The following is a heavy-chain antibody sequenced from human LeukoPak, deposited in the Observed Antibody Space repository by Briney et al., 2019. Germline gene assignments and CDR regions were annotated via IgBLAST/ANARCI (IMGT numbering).Heavy chain of an antibody. Sequence: GGSLRLSCAASGFTFSTYWMTWVRQAPGKGLEWVANIKQDGSEKYYGDSVKGRFTISRDNAKNSLYLQMNSLRAEDTAVYYCASSKGFDYWGQGTLVTVSS. CDR1: GFTFSTYW. J-gene: IGHJ4*02. CDR3: ASSKGFDY. CDR2: IKQDGSEK. V-gene: IGHV3-7*01.